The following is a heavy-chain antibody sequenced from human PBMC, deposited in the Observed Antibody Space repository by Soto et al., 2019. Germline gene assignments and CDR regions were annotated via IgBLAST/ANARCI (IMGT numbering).Heavy chain of an antibody. D-gene: IGHD2-15*01. V-gene: IGHV4-38-2*01. CDR2: IYHSGST. CDR1: GYSISSGYY. J-gene: IGHJ6*02. CDR3: APLSVSLSGPYGIHV. Sequence: SETLSLTCAVSGYSISSGYYWGWIRQPPGKWLEWIGSIYHSGSTYYNPSLKSRVTISVDTSKNQFSLKLSSVTAADTAVYYCAPLSVSLSGPYGIHVWGQGTTVTVSS.